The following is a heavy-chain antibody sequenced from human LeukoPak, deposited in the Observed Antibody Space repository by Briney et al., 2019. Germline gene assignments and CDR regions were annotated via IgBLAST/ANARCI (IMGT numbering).Heavy chain of an antibody. Sequence: ASVKVACKASGYTFSSYGISWVRQAPGQGLEWMGWISAYNGNINYIQKFQGRVTMTTDTSTSTAHMELRSLSSDDTAVYYCAREHGSGSYYNPVGFDYWGQGTLVTVSS. CDR2: ISAYNGNI. CDR1: GYTFSSYG. V-gene: IGHV1-18*01. CDR3: AREHGSGSYYNPVGFDY. D-gene: IGHD3-10*01. J-gene: IGHJ4*02.